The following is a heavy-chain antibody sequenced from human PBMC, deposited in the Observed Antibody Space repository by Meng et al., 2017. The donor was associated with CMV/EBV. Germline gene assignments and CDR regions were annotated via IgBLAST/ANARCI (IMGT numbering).Heavy chain of an antibody. CDR1: GFTFSSYS. CDR3: ARDLIAARPQGGLD. V-gene: IGHV3-21*01. D-gene: IGHD6-6*01. J-gene: IGHJ4*02. CDR2: ISSSSSYI. Sequence: GGSLRLSCAASGFTFSSYSMNWVRQAPGKGLEWVSSISSSSSYIYYADSVKGRFTISRDNAKNSLYLQMNSQRAEDTAVYYCARDLIAARPQGGLDWGQGTLVTVSS.